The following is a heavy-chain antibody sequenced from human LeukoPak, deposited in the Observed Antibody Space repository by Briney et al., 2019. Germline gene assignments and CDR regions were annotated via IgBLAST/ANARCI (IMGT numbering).Heavy chain of an antibody. CDR1: GFTFSSYE. CDR3: ARGTVTMVDY. J-gene: IGHJ4*02. V-gene: IGHV3-48*03. CDR2: ISSSGSTT. Sequence: GGSLGLSCAASGFTFSSYEMNWVRQAPGKGLEWVSYISSSGSTTYYADSVKGRFTISRDNSKDTLFLQMNSLRAGDTAVYYCARGTVTMVDYWGQGTLVTVSS. D-gene: IGHD3-10*01.